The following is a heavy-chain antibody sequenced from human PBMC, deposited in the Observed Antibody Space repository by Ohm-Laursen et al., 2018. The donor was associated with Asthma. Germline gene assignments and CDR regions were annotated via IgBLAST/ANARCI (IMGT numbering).Heavy chain of an antibody. CDR3: AGDGGGYGVNYYYYGMDV. CDR1: GDSINSDDYY. CDR2: IFYNGST. V-gene: IGHV4-30-4*01. D-gene: IGHD5-12*01. J-gene: IGHJ6*02. Sequence: PSQTLSLTCTVSGDSINSDDYYWSWVRQPPGKGLEWIGFIFYNGSTSYNPSLRSRVAISIDTSKNQFSLKVTSVIAADTAVYFCAGDGGGYGVNYYYYGMDVWGQGTTVSVSS.